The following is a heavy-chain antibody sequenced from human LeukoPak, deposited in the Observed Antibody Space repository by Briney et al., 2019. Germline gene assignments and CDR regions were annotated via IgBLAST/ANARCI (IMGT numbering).Heavy chain of an antibody. D-gene: IGHD4-17*01. Sequence: SVKVSCKASGGTFSSYTISWVRQAPGQGLEWMGRIIPILGIANYAQEFQGRVTITADKSTSTAYMELGSLRSEDTAVYYCARGNTVTTGWFDPWGQGTLVTVSS. J-gene: IGHJ5*02. V-gene: IGHV1-69*02. CDR2: IIPILGIA. CDR3: ARGNTVTTGWFDP. CDR1: GGTFSSYT.